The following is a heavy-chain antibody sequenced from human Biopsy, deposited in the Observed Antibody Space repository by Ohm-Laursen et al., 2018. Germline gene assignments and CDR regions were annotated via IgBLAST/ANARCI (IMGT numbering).Heavy chain of an antibody. CDR3: AKHGSGWTGDDALHI. J-gene: IGHJ3*02. CDR1: GGSISGSS. V-gene: IGHV4-59*08. Sequence: SDTLSLPCSVSGGSISGSSWSWIRQAPGRGLDWVGYISYSGSTSNNPSLKSRITISVDTSKNQISLKVTSVTAADTAVYYCAKHGSGWTGDDALHIWGQGTMVTVSS. D-gene: IGHD6-19*01. CDR2: ISYSGST.